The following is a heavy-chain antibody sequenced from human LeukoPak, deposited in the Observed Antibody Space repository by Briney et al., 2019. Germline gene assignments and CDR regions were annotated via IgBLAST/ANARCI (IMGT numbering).Heavy chain of an antibody. J-gene: IGHJ3*02. D-gene: IGHD2-2*01. CDR2: IIPILGIA. CDR3: ARSLSRYCSSTSCMDAFDI. CDR1: GGTFSRYT. Sequence: SVKVSCKASGGTFSRYTISWVRQAPGQGLEWMGRIIPILGIANYAQKFQGRVTITADKSTSTAYMELSSLRSEDTAVYYCARSLSRYCSSTSCMDAFDIWGQGTMVTVSS. V-gene: IGHV1-69*02.